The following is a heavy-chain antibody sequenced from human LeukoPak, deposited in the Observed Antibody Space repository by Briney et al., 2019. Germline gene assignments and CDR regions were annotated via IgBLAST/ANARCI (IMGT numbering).Heavy chain of an antibody. D-gene: IGHD3-9*01. CDR1: GFKFTYYP. CDR2: IRTSSEGANFA. J-gene: IGHJ4*02. Sequence: GESLRRTGATSGFKFTYYPMNWFRQAAGKGLEGVSNIRTSSEGANFAFSADSVKGRVTFSRDDAKNTLYLHMHSLRDDDTLFFQAEDGIRYAFDYWGQGILVTVSS. V-gene: IGHV3-11*03. CDR3: EDGIRYAFDY.